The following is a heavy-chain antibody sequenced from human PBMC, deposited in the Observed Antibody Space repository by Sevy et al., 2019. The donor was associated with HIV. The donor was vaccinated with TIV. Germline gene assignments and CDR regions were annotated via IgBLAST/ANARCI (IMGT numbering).Heavy chain of an antibody. CDR3: AKEDYGGNLPNYFAS. CDR2: IPYDGNNR. V-gene: IGHV3-30*18. J-gene: IGHJ4*02. CDR1: GFTFSDHG. Sequence: GGSLRLSCAASGFTFSDHGMHWVRQPQGKGLDWVAAIPYDGNNRYYADSVKGRFTISRDNSKNTLYLQMDSVRPEDTAVYYCAKEDYGGNLPNYFASWGQGTRVTVSS. D-gene: IGHD4-17*01.